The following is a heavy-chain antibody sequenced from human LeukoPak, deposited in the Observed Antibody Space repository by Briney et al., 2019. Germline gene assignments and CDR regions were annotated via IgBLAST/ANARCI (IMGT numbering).Heavy chain of an antibody. J-gene: IGHJ4*02. V-gene: IGHV3-23*01. Sequence: GGSLRLSCAASGFTFRSYAMSWVRQAPGKGLEWVSGISSGGSTYYADSVKGRFTISRDNAKNSLYLQMNSLRAEDTAVYYCARPDSGYDPYFDYWGQGTLVTVS. CDR2: ISSGGST. CDR1: GFTFRSYA. CDR3: ARPDSGYDPYFDY. D-gene: IGHD5-12*01.